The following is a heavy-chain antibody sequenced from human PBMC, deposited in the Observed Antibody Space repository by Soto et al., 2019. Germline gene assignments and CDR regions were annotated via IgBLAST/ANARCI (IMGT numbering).Heavy chain of an antibody. J-gene: IGHJ6*03. CDR1: GFTFTSSA. CDR3: AAGLGANNFGYYYYMDV. V-gene: IGHV1-58*02. D-gene: IGHD7-27*01. CDR2: IVVGSGNT. Sequence: QMQLVQSGPEVKKPGTSVKVSCKASGFTFTSSAMQWVRQARGQRLEWIGWIVVGSGNTNYAQKFQERVTITRDMSTSTAYMELSSLRSEDTAVYYCAAGLGANNFGYYYYMDVWGKGTTVTVSS.